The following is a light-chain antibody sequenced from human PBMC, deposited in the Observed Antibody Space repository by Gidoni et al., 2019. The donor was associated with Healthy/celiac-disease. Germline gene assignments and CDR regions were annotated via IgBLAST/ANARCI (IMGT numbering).Light chain of an antibody. Sequence: ELVLTQSPATLSLSPGERATLSCRASQSVSSYLAWYQQKPGQAPRLLIYDASNRATGLPARFRGSGSGTDFTLTISSLEPEDFAVYYCQQRSNWPPWTFGQGTKVEIK. J-gene: IGKJ1*01. CDR1: QSVSSY. V-gene: IGKV3-11*01. CDR3: QQRSNWPPWT. CDR2: DAS.